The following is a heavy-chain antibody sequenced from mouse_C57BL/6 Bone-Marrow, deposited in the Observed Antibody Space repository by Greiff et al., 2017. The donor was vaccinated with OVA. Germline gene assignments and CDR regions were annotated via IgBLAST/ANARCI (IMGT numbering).Heavy chain of an antibody. Sequence: EVKVVESGGDLVKPGGSLKLSCAASGFTFSSYGMSWVRQTPDKRLEWVATISSGGSYTYSPDSVKGRFTISRDNAKNTLYLQMSSLKSEDTARYYCARRLGPAWFAYWGQGTLVTVSA. CDR1: GFTFSSYG. CDR2: ISSGGSYT. CDR3: ARRLGPAWFAY. D-gene: IGHD4-1*01. J-gene: IGHJ3*01. V-gene: IGHV5-6*02.